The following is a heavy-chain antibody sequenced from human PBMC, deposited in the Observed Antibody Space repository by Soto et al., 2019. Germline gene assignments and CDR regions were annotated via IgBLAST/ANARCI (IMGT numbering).Heavy chain of an antibody. CDR1: GFNLRNFY. Sequence: XGSLRLSCAAAGFNLRNFYMHWVRQAPGKGPVWVSRINPDGSATTYADSVKGRFTISRDNAKNTLFLQVNSLRVEDTAVYYCVRDMWGTGDYWGQGTLVTVSS. CDR3: VRDMWGTGDY. J-gene: IGHJ4*02. CDR2: INPDGSAT. V-gene: IGHV3-74*03. D-gene: IGHD1-1*01.